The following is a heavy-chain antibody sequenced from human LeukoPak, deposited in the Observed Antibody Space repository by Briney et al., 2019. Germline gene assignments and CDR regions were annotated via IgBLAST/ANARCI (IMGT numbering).Heavy chain of an antibody. CDR3: ARDHGRGSTDYFDY. J-gene: IGHJ4*02. CDR1: GFTFSSYS. Sequence: GGSLRLSCAASGFTFSSYSMNWLRQAPGKGLEWVPSFSSDGSYIYYADSVKGRFSISRDTAKNSLYLQMNSLGVDDTAVYYCARDHGRGSTDYFDYWGQGTLVTVSS. CDR2: FSSDGSYI. D-gene: IGHD3-10*01. V-gene: IGHV3-21*01.